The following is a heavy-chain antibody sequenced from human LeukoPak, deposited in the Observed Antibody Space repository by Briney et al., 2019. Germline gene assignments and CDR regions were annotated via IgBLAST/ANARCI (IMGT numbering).Heavy chain of an antibody. D-gene: IGHD1-1*01. V-gene: IGHV1-2*02. CDR2: INPNSGAT. Sequence: ASVKVSCKPSGYTFIDYYVHWVRQAPGQGLEWMGWINPNSGATNSAQNLQGRVTLTRDKSMTTAYLDLSGLTYDETAVYYCARSRMTTLPGFDYWGQGTLVTASS. J-gene: IGHJ4*02. CDR1: GYTFIDYY. CDR3: ARSRMTTLPGFDY.